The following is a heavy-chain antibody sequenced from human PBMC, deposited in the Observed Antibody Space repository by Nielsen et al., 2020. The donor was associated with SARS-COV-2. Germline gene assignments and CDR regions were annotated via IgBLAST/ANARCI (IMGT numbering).Heavy chain of an antibody. D-gene: IGHD6-19*01. CDR2: ISYDGSNK. V-gene: IGHV3-30*03. CDR1: GFTFSSYG. Sequence: GESLKISCAASGFTFSSYGMHWVRQAPGKGLEWVAVISYDGSNKYYADSVKGRFTISRDNSKNTLYLQMNSLRAEDTAVYYCARDRGRSGWYTIPHDYWGQGTLVTVSS. J-gene: IGHJ4*02. CDR3: ARDRGRSGWYTIPHDY.